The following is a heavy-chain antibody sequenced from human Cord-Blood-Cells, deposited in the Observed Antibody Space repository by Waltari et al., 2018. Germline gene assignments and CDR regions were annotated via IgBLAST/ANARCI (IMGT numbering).Heavy chain of an antibody. D-gene: IGHD1-1*01. Sequence: LQESGPGLVKPSGTLSLTCAVSGGSISSSNWWIGEIYHSGSTNYNPSLKSRVTISVDKSKNQFSLKLSSVTAADTAVYYCARALRWNENWFDPWGQGTLVTVSS. V-gene: IGHV4-4*02. J-gene: IGHJ5*02. CDR3: ARALRWNENWFDP. CDR2: IYHSGST. CDR1: GGSISSSNW.